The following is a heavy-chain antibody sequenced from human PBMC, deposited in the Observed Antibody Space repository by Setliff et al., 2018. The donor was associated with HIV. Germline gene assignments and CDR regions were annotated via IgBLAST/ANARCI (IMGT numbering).Heavy chain of an antibody. CDR1: GFTFSAYS. CDR3: ARSAQDCSSTRCFPDKYFQH. J-gene: IGHJ1*01. D-gene: IGHD2-2*01. Sequence: GESLRLSCAGSGFTFSAYSMNWVRQTPGKGLEWVAYISDTGNIVYYADSVRGRFTISRDDARISLYLQMNSLRVEDTAVYFCARSAQDCSSTRCFPDKYFQHWGRGTLVTVSS. V-gene: IGHV3-48*01. CDR2: ISDTGNIV.